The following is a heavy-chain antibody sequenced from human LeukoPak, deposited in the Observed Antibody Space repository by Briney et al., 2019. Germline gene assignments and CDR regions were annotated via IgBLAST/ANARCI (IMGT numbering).Heavy chain of an antibody. CDR3: ASEVVVVTATPQFQH. V-gene: IGHV1-2*02. CDR1: GYTFTGYY. D-gene: IGHD2-21*02. J-gene: IGHJ1*01. Sequence: ASVKVSCKASGYTFTGYYMHWVRQAPGQGLEWMGWINPNSGGTNYAQKFQGRVTMTRDTSISTAYMELSGLRSDDTAVYYCASEVVVVTATPQFQHWGQGTLVTVSS. CDR2: INPNSGGT.